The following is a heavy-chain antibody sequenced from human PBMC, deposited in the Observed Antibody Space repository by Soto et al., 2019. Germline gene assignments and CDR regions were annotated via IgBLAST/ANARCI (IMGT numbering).Heavy chain of an antibody. J-gene: IGHJ6*03. CDR1: GGAFRTYA. Sequence: QVQLVQSGTEVKKPGSSVRVSCTASGGAFRTYAFSWVRQTPGQGLEWMGAIMPVFATATYAQQFQGRITITRDEYTTTVYMEVKIARTEEAAVFCCAASRGFYAGMDVWGEGTAVIGS. CDR2: IMPVFATA. CDR3: AASRGFYAGMDV. V-gene: IGHV1-69*01. D-gene: IGHD3-16*01.